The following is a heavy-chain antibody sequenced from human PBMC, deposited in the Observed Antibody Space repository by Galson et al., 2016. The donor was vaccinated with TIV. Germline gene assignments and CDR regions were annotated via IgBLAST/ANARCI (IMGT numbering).Heavy chain of an antibody. CDR1: GFTFSNFA. V-gene: IGHV3-23*01. CDR3: VNLDSSGFYYVRRFVY. Sequence: SLRLSCAASGFTFSNFAMLWVRQAPGKGLEWVSAISGGGGTTFYEDSVKGRFTISRDNSKNTVYLQMNSLRAEDTAVYYCVNLDSSGFYYVRRFVYWGQGTLVTVSS. J-gene: IGHJ4*02. D-gene: IGHD3-22*01. CDR2: ISGGGGTT.